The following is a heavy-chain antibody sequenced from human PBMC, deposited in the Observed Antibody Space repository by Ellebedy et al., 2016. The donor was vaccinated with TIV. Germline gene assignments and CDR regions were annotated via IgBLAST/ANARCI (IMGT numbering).Heavy chain of an antibody. V-gene: IGHV4-59*01. CDR1: GGSINNYY. D-gene: IGHD6-19*01. CDR3: ASAAIVVAGYAAFDL. CDR2: IRSTGGT. Sequence: MPSETLSLTCTFPGGSINNYYWNWIRQTPGKGLEWIAYIRSTGGTNYSPSLQSRVTISLDTSKSQFSLQLTSVTAADTAVYYCASAAIVVAGYAAFDLWGQGTLVTVSS. J-gene: IGHJ3*01.